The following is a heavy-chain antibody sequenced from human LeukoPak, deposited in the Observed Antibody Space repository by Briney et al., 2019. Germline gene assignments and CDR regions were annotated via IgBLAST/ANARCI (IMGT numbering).Heavy chain of an antibody. CDR3: ARDPYGGKHDAFDI. Sequence: GESLKISCAASGFTFSSYEMNWVRQAPGKGLEWVSYISGSGSTVYYADSVKGRFTISRDNAKNSLYLQMSSLRAEDTAVYYCARDPYGGKHDAFDIWGQGTMVTVSS. D-gene: IGHD4/OR15-4a*01. CDR2: ISGSGSTV. V-gene: IGHV3-48*03. CDR1: GFTFSSYE. J-gene: IGHJ3*02.